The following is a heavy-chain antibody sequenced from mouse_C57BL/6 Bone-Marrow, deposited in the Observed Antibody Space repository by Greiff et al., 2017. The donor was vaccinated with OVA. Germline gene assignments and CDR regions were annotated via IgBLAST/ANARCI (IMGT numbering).Heavy chain of an antibody. Sequence: EVHLVESGGGLVQPGGSMKLSCVASGFTFSNYWMNWVRQSPEKGLEWVAQIRLKSDNYATHYAESVKGRFTISRDDSKSSVYLQMNNLRAEDTGIYYCTERYYYGSSPFAYWGQGTLVTVSA. J-gene: IGHJ3*01. D-gene: IGHD1-1*01. CDR3: TERYYYGSSPFAY. CDR2: IRLKSDNYAT. CDR1: GFTFSNYW. V-gene: IGHV6-3*01.